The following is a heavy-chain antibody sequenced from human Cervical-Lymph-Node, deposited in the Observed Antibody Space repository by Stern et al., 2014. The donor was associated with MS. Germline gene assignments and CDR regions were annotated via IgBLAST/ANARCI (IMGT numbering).Heavy chain of an antibody. CDR1: GGTFSSYT. CDR3: AREGIPGAGGTFDN. J-gene: IGHJ4*02. D-gene: IGHD1-26*01. V-gene: IGHV1-69*01. CDR2: IIPIFATT. Sequence: QVQLVQSGAEVKKPGSSVKVSCKVSGGTFSSYTLNWVRQAPGQGLEWMGGIIPIFATTNYAQKCQGKVTITADGSTSTAYMEVTSLRSEDTAVYYCAREGIPGAGGTFDNWGQGTLVIVSS.